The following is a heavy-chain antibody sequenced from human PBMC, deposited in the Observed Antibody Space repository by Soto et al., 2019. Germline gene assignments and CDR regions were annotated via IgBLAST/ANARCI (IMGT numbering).Heavy chain of an antibody. CDR1: GYAFTSYC. J-gene: IGHJ6*02. CDR3: ASSDMYSSSWYYYYGMDG. CDR2: ISAYNGNT. Sequence: APVKVSCKASGYAFTSYCISWVRQVPGQGREWMGWISAYNGNTNYAQKLQGRVTMTTDTSTSTAYMELRSLRSDDTAVYYCASSDMYSSSWYYYYGMDGWGQGTTVTVSS. D-gene: IGHD6-6*01. V-gene: IGHV1-18*04.